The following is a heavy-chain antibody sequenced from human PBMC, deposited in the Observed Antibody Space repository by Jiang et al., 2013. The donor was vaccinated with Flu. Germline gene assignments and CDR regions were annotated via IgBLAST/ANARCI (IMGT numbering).Heavy chain of an antibody. CDR3: ARAEYYFDY. CDR1: GGSFSGYY. J-gene: IGHJ4*02. V-gene: IGHV4-34*01. CDR2: INHSGST. Sequence: LLKPSETLSLTCAVYGGSFSGYYWSWIRQPPGKGLEWIGEINHSGSTNYNPSLKSRVTISVDTSKNQFSLKLSSVTAADTAVYYCARAEYYFDYWGQGTLVTVSS.